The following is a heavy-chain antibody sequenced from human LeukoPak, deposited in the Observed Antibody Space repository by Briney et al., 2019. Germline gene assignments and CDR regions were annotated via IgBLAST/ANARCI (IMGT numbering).Heavy chain of an antibody. D-gene: IGHD6-6*01. Sequence: PSETLSLTCTVSGGSISSSYYYWRWIRQSPGKGLDWIERIHYSGNTYYNPSLKSRVTISVDTSKTQFSLKLSSVTTADTALYYCERSINNWFDPWGQGTLVTVSS. J-gene: IGHJ5*02. CDR1: GGSISSSYYY. CDR3: ERSINNWFDP. V-gene: IGHV4-39*01. CDR2: IHYSGNT.